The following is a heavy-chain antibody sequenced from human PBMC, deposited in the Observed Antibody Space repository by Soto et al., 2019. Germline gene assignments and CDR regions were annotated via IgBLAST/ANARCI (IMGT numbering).Heavy chain of an antibody. CDR2: IYYRGST. Sequence: SETLSLTYTVSGGYISSHYWSWVRQAPGKGLEWIGHIYYRGSTNYNPSLRSRSTISVDASKSQFSLKLNSVTTADTAVYYCARDGREASGMDVWGQGTKVTVSS. CDR1: GGYISSHY. J-gene: IGHJ6*02. D-gene: IGHD1-26*01. V-gene: IGHV4-59*11. CDR3: ARDGREASGMDV.